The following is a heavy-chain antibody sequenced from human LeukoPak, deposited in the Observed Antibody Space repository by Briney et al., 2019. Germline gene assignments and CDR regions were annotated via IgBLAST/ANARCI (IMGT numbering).Heavy chain of an antibody. Sequence: GGSLRLSCAASGFTVSSNYMSWVRQAPGKGLEGVSVIYTGGSTYYADSVKVRFTISRDNSKNTLYLQMNSLRAEDTAVYYCAKDLLRYFDWLPRGGIDYWGQGTLVTVSS. V-gene: IGHV3-53*01. CDR1: GFTVSSNY. CDR3: AKDLLRYFDWLPRGGIDY. J-gene: IGHJ4*02. D-gene: IGHD3-9*01. CDR2: IYTGGST.